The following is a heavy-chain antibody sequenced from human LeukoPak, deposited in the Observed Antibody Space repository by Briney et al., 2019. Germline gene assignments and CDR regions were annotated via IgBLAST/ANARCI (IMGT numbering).Heavy chain of an antibody. Sequence: GGSLRLSCAASGFTFSSFWMSWVRQAPGKGLEWVANILPDGSEKYYLDSVKGRFTISRDNPTNSLYLQINSLRAEDTALYYCGRLARNAWYAVDYWGQGTLVTVSS. D-gene: IGHD6-19*01. J-gene: IGHJ4*02. CDR2: ILPDGSEK. CDR3: GRLARNAWYAVDY. CDR1: GFTFSSFW. V-gene: IGHV3-7*01.